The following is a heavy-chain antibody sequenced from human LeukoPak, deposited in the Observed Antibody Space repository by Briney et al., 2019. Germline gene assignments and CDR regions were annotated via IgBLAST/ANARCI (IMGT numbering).Heavy chain of an antibody. J-gene: IGHJ3*02. CDR1: RGSISSYY. CDR2: IYTRGST. D-gene: IGHD2-8*01. Sequence: PSETLSLTCTDSRGSISSYYWSWIRQPAGKGLEWIGRIYTRGSTNYNPFFKSRVTMSVGTSKNQFSLKLSSVTAADTAVYYCARELVPRYAFDIWGQGTMVTVSS. CDR3: ARELVPRYAFDI. V-gene: IGHV4-4*07.